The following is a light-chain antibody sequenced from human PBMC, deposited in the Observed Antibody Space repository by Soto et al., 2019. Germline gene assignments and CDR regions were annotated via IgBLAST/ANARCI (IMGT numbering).Light chain of an antibody. CDR3: SSYTGSNNLL. CDR1: SSDVGSYSY. CDR2: EVS. J-gene: IGLJ2*01. Sequence: QSALTQPPSASGSPGQSVTISCTGTSSDVGSYSYVSWYQQHPGKAPKLMIYEVSERPSGVPDRFSGSKSGNTASLTVSGLQAEDEADYYCSSYTGSNNLLFGGGTKVTVL. V-gene: IGLV2-8*01.